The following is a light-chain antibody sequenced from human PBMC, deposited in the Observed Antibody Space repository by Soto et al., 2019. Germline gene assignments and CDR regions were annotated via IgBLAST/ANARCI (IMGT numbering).Light chain of an antibody. V-gene: IGKV3-15*01. CDR1: QSVSSN. J-gene: IGKJ1*01. CDR2: GAS. CDR3: QQYGSSLWT. Sequence: EIVMTQSPATLSVSPGERATLSCRASQSVSSNLAWYQQKPGQAPRLLIYGASTRATGIPARFSGSGSGTEFTLTSSSLEPEDFAGYYSQQYGSSLWTSGQVTMVDI.